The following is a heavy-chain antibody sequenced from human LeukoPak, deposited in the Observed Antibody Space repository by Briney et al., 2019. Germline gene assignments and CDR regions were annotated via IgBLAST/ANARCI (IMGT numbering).Heavy chain of an antibody. V-gene: IGHV4-34*01. D-gene: IGHD3-16*01. J-gene: IGHJ4*02. CDR2: INHSGST. CDR1: GGSFSGYY. CDR3: ARLGSSLYDYVWGSSPDY. Sequence: PSETLSLTCAVYGGSFSGYYWSWIRQPPGKGLEWIGEINHSGSTNYNPSLKSRVTISVDTSKNQFSLKLSSVTAADTAVYYCARLGSSLYDYVWGSSPDYWGQGTLVTVSS.